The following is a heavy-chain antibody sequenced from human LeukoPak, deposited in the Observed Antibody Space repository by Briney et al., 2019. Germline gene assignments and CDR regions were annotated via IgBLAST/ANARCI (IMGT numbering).Heavy chain of an antibody. CDR1: GFTFSGYE. V-gene: IGHV3-48*03. Sequence: PGGSLRLSCAASGFTFSGYEMDWVRQAPGMGLEWVSYISSSGNTIYYADSVKGRFTISRDNAKNSLYLQMNSLRAEDTAVYYRARDQWFGELLPYYFDYWGQGTLVTVSS. D-gene: IGHD3-10*01. J-gene: IGHJ4*02. CDR2: ISSSGNTI. CDR3: ARDQWFGELLPYYFDY.